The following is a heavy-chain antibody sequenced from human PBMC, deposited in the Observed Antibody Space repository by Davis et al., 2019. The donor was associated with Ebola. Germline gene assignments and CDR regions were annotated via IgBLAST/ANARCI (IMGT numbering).Heavy chain of an antibody. Sequence: GGSLRLSCAASGFTFGSYAMTWVRQAPGMGLEWVSVISGSGGNTYYADSVKGRFTISRDNSKNTLYLQMNSLRAEDTAVYYCARSTILGYWGQGTLVTVSS. CDR1: GFTFGSYA. D-gene: IGHD5/OR15-5a*01. V-gene: IGHV3-23*01. CDR2: ISGSGGNT. J-gene: IGHJ4*02. CDR3: ARSTILGY.